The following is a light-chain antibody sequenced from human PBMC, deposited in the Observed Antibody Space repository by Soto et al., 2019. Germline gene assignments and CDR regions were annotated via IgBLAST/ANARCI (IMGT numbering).Light chain of an antibody. J-gene: IGKJ1*01. Sequence: EIVMTHSPATLSVSTGERATLSCRASQSVSSNLAWYQQKPGQAPRLLIYGASTRATGIPARFSGSGSGTEFTLTISSLQSEDFAVYYCQQYNNWPRTFGQGTK. CDR2: GAS. CDR1: QSVSSN. CDR3: QQYNNWPRT. V-gene: IGKV3-15*01.